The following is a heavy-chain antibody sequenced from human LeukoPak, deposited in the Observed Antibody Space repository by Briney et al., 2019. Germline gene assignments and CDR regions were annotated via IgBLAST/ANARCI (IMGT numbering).Heavy chain of an antibody. D-gene: IGHD3-10*01. CDR3: VRDAYGSGKGFFDY. V-gene: IGHV1-18*01. Sequence: ASVKVSCKASGYTFTSYGFSWVRQAPGQWLEWVGWISGHDGNTKYAQKYQGRVTMTTETSTSTAYMELSSLGSDDTAVYYCVRDAYGSGKGFFDYWGQGTLVTVSS. CDR1: GYTFTSYG. J-gene: IGHJ4*02. CDR2: ISGHDGNT.